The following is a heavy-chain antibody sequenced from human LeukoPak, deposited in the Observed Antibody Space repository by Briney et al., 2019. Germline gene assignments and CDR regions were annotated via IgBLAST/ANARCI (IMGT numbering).Heavy chain of an antibody. CDR3: TGRGLYSSSWWAFDV. Sequence: GGSLRLSCEAAGFAFSSYSMHWVRQAPGKGLEWVAAIWPDGSNKYYANSVKGRFTISRDNSKSTLYLQMNSLRVEDTAVYYCTGRGLYSSSWWAFDVWGQGTVVTVSS. D-gene: IGHD6-13*01. CDR1: GFAFSSYS. CDR2: IWPDGSNK. J-gene: IGHJ3*01. V-gene: IGHV3-33*01.